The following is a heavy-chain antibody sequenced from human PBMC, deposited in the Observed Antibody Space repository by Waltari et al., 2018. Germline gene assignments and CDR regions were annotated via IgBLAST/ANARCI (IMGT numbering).Heavy chain of an antibody. CDR1: GYTFTRNY. Sequence: QVQLVQSGAEVKKPGASVKVSCKASGYTFTRNYLHWVRQAPGQGLEWMGMIIPHGGSTTYEQKFEGRVTMTRDTSTNTVYMELSSLINEDTAVYYCARDTSTEDNYYFDDWGQGTLVTVSS. J-gene: IGHJ4*02. D-gene: IGHD3-10*01. CDR3: ARDTSTEDNYYFDD. CDR2: IIPHGGST. V-gene: IGHV1-46*01.